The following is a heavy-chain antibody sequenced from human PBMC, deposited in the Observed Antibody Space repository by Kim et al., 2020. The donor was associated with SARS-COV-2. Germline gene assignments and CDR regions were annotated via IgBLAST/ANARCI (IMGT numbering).Heavy chain of an antibody. CDR1: GYTLTELS. D-gene: IGHD3-22*01. V-gene: IGHV1-24*01. CDR3: ATVPDYYDSSGYYHETRDY. Sequence: ASVKVSCKVSGYTLTELSMHWVRQAPGKGLEWMGGFDPEDGETIYAQKFQGRVTMTEDTSTDTAYMELSSLRSEDTAVYYCATVPDYYDSSGYYHETRDYWGQGTLVTVSS. J-gene: IGHJ4*02. CDR2: FDPEDGET.